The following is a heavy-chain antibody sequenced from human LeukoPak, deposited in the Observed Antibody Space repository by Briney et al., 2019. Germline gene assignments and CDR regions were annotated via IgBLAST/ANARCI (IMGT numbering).Heavy chain of an antibody. CDR1: GGSFSGYY. CDR3: ARVYYDSRGSSGFDP. V-gene: IGHV4-34*01. J-gene: IGHJ5*02. CDR2: INHSGST. D-gene: IGHD3-22*01. Sequence: PSETLSLTCAVYGGSFSGYYWSWIRQPPGKGLEWIGEINHSGSTNYNPSLKSRVTISVDTSKNQFSLKLSSVTAADTAVYYCARVYYDSRGSSGFDPWGQGTLVTVSS.